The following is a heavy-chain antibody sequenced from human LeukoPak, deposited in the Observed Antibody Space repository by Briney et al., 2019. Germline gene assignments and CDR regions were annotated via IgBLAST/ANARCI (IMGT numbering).Heavy chain of an antibody. CDR1: GFTFDDYT. CDR2: ISWDGGST. D-gene: IGHD3-9*01. V-gene: IGHV3-43*01. CDR3: AKDNFVLRYYDWSAPTYYFDY. Sequence: GGSLRLSCAASGFTFDDYTMHWVRQAPGKGLEWVSLISWDGGSTYYADSVKGRFTISRDNSKNSLYLQMNSLRTEDTALYYCAKDNFVLRYYDWSAPTYYFDYWGQGTLVTVSS. J-gene: IGHJ4*02.